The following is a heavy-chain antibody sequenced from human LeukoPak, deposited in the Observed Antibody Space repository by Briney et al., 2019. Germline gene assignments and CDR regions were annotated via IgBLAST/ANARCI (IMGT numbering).Heavy chain of an antibody. CDR1: EFTVSSSY. V-gene: IGHV3-53*01. Sequence: GGSLRLSCVASEFTVSSSYMSWVRQAPGKGLELVSNIYPGGNTNYADSVKGRFTISRDNPKNTLYLQMNSLRAEDTAVYYCARAGAYSSGRYYFDYWGQGTLVTVSS. CDR2: IYPGGNT. J-gene: IGHJ4*02. D-gene: IGHD6-19*01. CDR3: ARAGAYSSGRYYFDY.